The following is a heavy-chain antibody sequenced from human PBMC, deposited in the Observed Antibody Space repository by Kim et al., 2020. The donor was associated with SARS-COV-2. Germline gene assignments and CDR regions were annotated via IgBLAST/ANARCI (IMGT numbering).Heavy chain of an antibody. V-gene: IGHV3-33*01. J-gene: IGHJ6*02. Sequence: GGSLRLSCAASGFTFSSYGMHWVRQAPGKGLEWVAVIWYDGSNKYYADSVKGRFTISRDNSKNTLYLQMNSLRAEDTAVYYCARSYYYDSSGYYYVNYYYYGMAVWGQGTTVTVSS. D-gene: IGHD3-22*01. CDR2: IWYDGSNK. CDR1: GFTFSSYG. CDR3: ARSYYYDSSGYYYVNYYYYGMAV.